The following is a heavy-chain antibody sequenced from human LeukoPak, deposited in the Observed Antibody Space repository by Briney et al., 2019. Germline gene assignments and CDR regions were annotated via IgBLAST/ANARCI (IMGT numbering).Heavy chain of an antibody. J-gene: IGHJ4*02. CDR3: VQPTNYFDSGSPPFDY. D-gene: IGHD3-10*01. V-gene: IGHV3-23*01. CDR1: GFIFSSYA. Sequence: GGSLRLSCAASGFIFSSYAMTWVRQAPGKGLEWVSSISSSGGSTYYADSVKGRFTISRDNSKNTLYLQMNSLRAEDTAVYYCVQPTNYFDSGSPPFDYRGQGTLVTVSS. CDR2: ISSSGGST.